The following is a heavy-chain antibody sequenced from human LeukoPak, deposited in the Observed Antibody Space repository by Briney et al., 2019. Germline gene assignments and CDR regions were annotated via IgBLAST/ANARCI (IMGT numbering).Heavy chain of an antibody. D-gene: IGHD3-22*01. V-gene: IGHV3-21*01. J-gene: IGHJ3*02. CDR3: ARDITDHYDSSSFDI. Sequence: GGSLRLSCAASGFTFSSYSTNWVSQAPGKGLEWVSSISSSSSYIYYADSVKGRFGIPRDNAKNSLYLQMNSLRAEDTAVYYCARDITDHYDSSSFDIWGQGTMVTVSS. CDR2: ISSSSSYI. CDR1: GFTFSSYS.